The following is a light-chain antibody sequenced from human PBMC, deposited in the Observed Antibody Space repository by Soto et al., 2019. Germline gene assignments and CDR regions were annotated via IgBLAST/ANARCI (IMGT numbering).Light chain of an antibody. J-gene: IGKJ5*01. Sequence: DIKMTQSPSTLSASVGDRVTITCRASQSISSWLAWYQQKPGKAPNLLIYKASSLESGVPSRFSGSGSGTEFTLTISSLQPDDFATYYYQQYNSYPITFGQGTRLEIK. CDR3: QQYNSYPIT. CDR2: KAS. CDR1: QSISSW. V-gene: IGKV1-5*03.